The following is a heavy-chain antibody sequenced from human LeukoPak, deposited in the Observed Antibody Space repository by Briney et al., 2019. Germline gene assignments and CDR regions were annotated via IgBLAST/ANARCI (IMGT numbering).Heavy chain of an antibody. V-gene: IGHV3-30*04. Sequence: GMSLRLSCVASGFTFSAYAMHWVRQAPGKGLEWVAVISHDGRNKYYADSVKGRFTFSRDNSKNTVYLQMNSLTIEDTAVYYCARDRAVVVAAAMAHWGQGTFVTVSS. J-gene: IGHJ4*02. CDR1: GFTFSAYA. CDR2: ISHDGRNK. CDR3: ARDRAVVVAAAMAH. D-gene: IGHD2-2*01.